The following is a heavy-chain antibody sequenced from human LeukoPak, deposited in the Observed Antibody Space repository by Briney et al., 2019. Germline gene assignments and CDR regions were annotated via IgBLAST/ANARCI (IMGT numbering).Heavy chain of an antibody. D-gene: IGHD6-13*01. Sequence: SETLSLTCTVSGGSISSYYWSWIRQPPGKGLEWIGYIYYSGSTNYNPSLKSRVTISVDTSENQFSLKLSSVTAADTAVYYCAREGISSSWYNWFDPWGQGTLVTVSS. CDR3: AREGISSSWYNWFDP. CDR1: GGSISSYY. J-gene: IGHJ5*02. CDR2: IYYSGST. V-gene: IGHV4-59*08.